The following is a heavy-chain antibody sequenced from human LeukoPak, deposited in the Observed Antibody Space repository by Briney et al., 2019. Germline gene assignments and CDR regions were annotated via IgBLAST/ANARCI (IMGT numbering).Heavy chain of an antibody. D-gene: IGHD1-26*01. CDR3: ARDNFSYGPPTLPDY. CDR1: GFTFSSYA. CDR2: ISYDGSNK. J-gene: IGHJ4*02. Sequence: GGSLRLSCAASGFTFSSYAMHWVRQAPGKGLEWVAVISYDGSNKYYADSVKGRFTISRDNSKNTLYLQMNSLRAEDTAVYYCARDNFSYGPPTLPDYWGQGTLVTASS. V-gene: IGHV3-30-3*01.